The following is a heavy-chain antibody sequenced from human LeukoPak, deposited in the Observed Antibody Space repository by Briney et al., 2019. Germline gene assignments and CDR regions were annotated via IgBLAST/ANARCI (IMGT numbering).Heavy chain of an antibody. J-gene: IGHJ6*02. Sequence: ASVTVSCKASGYTFTSYGISWVRQAPGQGLEWMGWISAYNGNTNYAQKLQGRVTMTTDTSTSTAYMELRSLRSDDTAVYYCARYQWLPTSFYYYGMDVWGQGTTVTVSS. CDR3: ARYQWLPTSFYYYGMDV. V-gene: IGHV1-18*01. D-gene: IGHD6-19*01. CDR2: ISAYNGNT. CDR1: GYTFTSYG.